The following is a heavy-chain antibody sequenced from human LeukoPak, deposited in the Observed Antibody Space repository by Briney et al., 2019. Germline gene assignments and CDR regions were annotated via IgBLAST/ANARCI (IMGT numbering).Heavy chain of an antibody. D-gene: IGHD6-19*01. CDR3: ARGNGLSSGWYEFDY. J-gene: IGHJ4*02. CDR2: ISFDGSNR. CDR1: GFTFSSYA. V-gene: IGHV3-30-3*01. Sequence: GGSLRLSCAASGFTFSSYAMHWVRQAPGKGLEWVTLISFDGSNRYYIDSVKGRFTISRDNSKDALYLQMNSLRPDDTATYYCARGNGLSSGWYEFDYWGQGILVTVSS.